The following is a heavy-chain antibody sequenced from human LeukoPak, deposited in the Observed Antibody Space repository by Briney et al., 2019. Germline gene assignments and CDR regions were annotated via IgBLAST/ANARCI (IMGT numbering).Heavy chain of an antibody. J-gene: IGHJ5*02. V-gene: IGHV1-18*01. CDR2: ISANNGET. Sequence: ASVKVSCRASGYIFTNYGITWVRQAPGQGLEWMSWISANNGETNFAQKFQGRVPMMTDSSTSTAYMELRSLTSDDTAVYYCARASTRAAATGYDPWGQGSLVTVSS. D-gene: IGHD6-13*01. CDR3: ARASTRAAATGYDP. CDR1: GYIFTNYG.